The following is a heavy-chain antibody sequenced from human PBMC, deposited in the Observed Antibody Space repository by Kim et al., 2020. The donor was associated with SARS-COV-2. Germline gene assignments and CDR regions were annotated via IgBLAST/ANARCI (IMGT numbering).Heavy chain of an antibody. V-gene: IGHV5-51*01. J-gene: IGHJ6*02. CDR1: EDIFTTYW. CDR2: IHPGDSDT. CDR3: AKLDRGNGDYYAMDV. D-gene: IGHD1-1*01. Sequence: GESLKISCKGSEDIFTTYWIGWVRHMPGKGLEWMGIIHPGDSDTKYSPSFQGQVTISADKSINTAYLQWSSLKASDTAMYYCAKLDRGNGDYYAMDVWGQ.